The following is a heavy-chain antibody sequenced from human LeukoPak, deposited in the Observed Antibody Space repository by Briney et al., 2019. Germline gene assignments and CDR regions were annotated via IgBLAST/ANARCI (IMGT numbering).Heavy chain of an antibody. CDR1: GFTFSNYA. D-gene: IGHD6-19*01. CDR2: ISYDGSNK. J-gene: IGHJ1*01. Sequence: GGSLRLSCAASGFTFSNYAMHWVRQAPGKGLGWVALISYDGSNKDYADSVKGRFTISRDNSKNTLYLQMNSLRSEGTAVYYCAREKAVAGTAKYFQHWGQGTLVIVSS. CDR3: AREKAVAGTAKYFQH. V-gene: IGHV3-30*04.